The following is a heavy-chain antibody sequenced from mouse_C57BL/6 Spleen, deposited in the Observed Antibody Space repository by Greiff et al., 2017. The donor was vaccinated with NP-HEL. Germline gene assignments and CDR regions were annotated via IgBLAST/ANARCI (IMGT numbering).Heavy chain of an antibody. V-gene: IGHV1-82*01. CDR3: AREGLRHAMDY. CDR1: GYAFSSSW. Sequence: QVQLQQSGPELVKPGASVKISCKASGYAFSSSWMNWVKQRPGKGLEWIGRIYPGDGGTNYNGKFKGKATLTADKSSSTAYMQLSSLTSEDSAVYFCAREGLRHAMDYWGQGTSVTVSS. D-gene: IGHD2-4*01. CDR2: IYPGDGGT. J-gene: IGHJ4*01.